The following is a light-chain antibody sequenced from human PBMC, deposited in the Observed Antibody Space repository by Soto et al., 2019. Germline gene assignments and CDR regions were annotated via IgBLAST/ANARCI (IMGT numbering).Light chain of an antibody. V-gene: IGLV2-14*01. CDR2: DVS. CDR3: SSYTSSSTLGVV. Sequence: QSALTQPASVSGSPGQSITISCTGTSSDVGGYNYVSWYQQHPGKAPKLMIYDVSNRPSGVSNRFSGSKSGNTASLTISGLQAEDXAXYYCSSYTSSSTLGVVFGGGTKLTVL. CDR1: SSDVGGYNY. J-gene: IGLJ2*01.